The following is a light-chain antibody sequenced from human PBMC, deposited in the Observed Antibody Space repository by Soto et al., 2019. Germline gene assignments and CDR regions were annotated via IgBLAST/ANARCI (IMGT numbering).Light chain of an antibody. CDR3: QQSYSTPYS. V-gene: IGKV1-39*01. J-gene: IGKJ2*01. Sequence: DIQMTQSPSSLSASVGDRVTITCRASQRISSYLNWYQQKPGKAPKVLIYGASSLQSGVPSRFSGSGSGTDFTLTISSLQPEDSATYDCQQSYSTPYSFGQGTKLEIK. CDR1: QRISSY. CDR2: GAS.